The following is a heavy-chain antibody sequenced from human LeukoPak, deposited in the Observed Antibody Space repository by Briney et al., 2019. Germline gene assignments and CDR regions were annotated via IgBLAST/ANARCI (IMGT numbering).Heavy chain of an antibody. CDR3: AKWGDYDILTGYYDSDY. CDR1: GFTFSNYD. J-gene: IGHJ4*02. CDR2: IVGSGGST. Sequence: GGSLRLSCAASGFTFSNYDMSWVRQAPGKGLEWVSAIVGSGGSTYYADSVKGRFTISRDNPKNTLYLQMNSLRAEDTAVYYCAKWGDYDILTGYYDSDYWGQGTLVTVSS. V-gene: IGHV3-23*01. D-gene: IGHD3-9*01.